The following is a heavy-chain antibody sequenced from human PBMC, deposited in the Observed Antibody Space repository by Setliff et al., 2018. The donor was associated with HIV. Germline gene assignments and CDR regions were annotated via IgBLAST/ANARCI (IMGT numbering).Heavy chain of an antibody. CDR3: ARVQWDLLYVPDAFDI. V-gene: IGHV1-69*10. CDR1: RGTFTSYA. CDR2: IISILNVA. J-gene: IGHJ3*02. D-gene: IGHD1-26*01. Sequence: SVKVSCKTSRGTFTSYAFTWVRQAPGQGLEWMGGIISILNVATYAQKFQGRVTITADKSTSTVYMELSSLRSEDSAVYYCARVQWDLLYVPDAFDIWGQGIMVTVSS.